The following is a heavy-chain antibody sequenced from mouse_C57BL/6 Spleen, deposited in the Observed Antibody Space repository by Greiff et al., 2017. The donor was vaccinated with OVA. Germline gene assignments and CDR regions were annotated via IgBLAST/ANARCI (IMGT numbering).Heavy chain of an antibody. CDR1: GYTFTSYW. CDR3: ARKGDYYGNFDD. CDR2: IDPSDSYT. Sequence: QVQLQQPGAELVKPGASVKLSCKASGYTFTSYWMQWVKQRPGQGLEWIGEIDPSDSYTNYNQKFKGKATLTVDTSSSTAYMQLSSLTSEDSAVYDCARKGDYYGNFDDWGQGTTLTVSA. V-gene: IGHV1-50*01. J-gene: IGHJ2*01. D-gene: IGHD1-1*01.